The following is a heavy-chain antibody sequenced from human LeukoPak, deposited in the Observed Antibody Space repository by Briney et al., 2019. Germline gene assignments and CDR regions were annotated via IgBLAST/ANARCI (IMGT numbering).Heavy chain of an antibody. J-gene: IGHJ4*02. CDR3: ARVSSGWYEEFDY. CDR1: GYTFTGYY. D-gene: IGHD6-19*01. V-gene: IGHV1-2*06. Sequence: ASVKVSCKASGYTFTGYYMHWVRQAPGQGLEWMGRINPNSGGTNYAQKFQGRVTMTRDTSISTAYMELSRLRSDDTAVYYCARVSSGWYEEFDYWGRGTLVTVSS. CDR2: INPNSGGT.